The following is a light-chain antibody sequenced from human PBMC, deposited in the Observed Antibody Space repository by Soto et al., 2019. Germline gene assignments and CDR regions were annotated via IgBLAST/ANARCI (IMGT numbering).Light chain of an antibody. CDR1: QSVSSSY. J-gene: IGKJ5*01. CDR2: GAS. Sequence: MALTQSPATLSLSPGKRATLSCRASQSVSSSYLGWYQQKPGQAPRFLIYGASSRATGIPDRFSGSGSGTDFTLTISRLEPEDFAVYYCQQCGSSPITFGQGTRLEIK. CDR3: QQCGSSPIT. V-gene: IGKV3-20*01.